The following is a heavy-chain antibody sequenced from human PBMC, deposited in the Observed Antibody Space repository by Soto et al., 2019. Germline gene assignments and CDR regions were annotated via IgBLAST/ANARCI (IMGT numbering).Heavy chain of an antibody. CDR3: ARDPYVSTSTNEGPILDYYYGMDV. J-gene: IGHJ6*02. CDR1: GFTFSSYA. CDR2: ISYDGSNK. D-gene: IGHD2-2*01. Sequence: GGSLRLSCAASGFTFSSYAMHWVRQAPGKGLEWVAVISYDGSNKYYADSVKGRFTISRDNSKNTLYLQMNSLRAEDTAVYYCARDPYVSTSTNEGPILDYYYGMDVWGQGTTVTVSS. V-gene: IGHV3-30-3*01.